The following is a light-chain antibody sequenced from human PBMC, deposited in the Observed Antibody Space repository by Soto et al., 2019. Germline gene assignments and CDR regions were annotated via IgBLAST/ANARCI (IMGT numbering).Light chain of an antibody. Sequence: HSALTQPASVSGSPGQSITISCTGTSSDVGGYNYVSWYQQYPGKAPKLIIYEVSNRPSGVSNRFSGSKSGYTASLTISGLQADDEADYYCSSYTTSSTLDVVFGGGTKLTVL. CDR1: SSDVGGYNY. V-gene: IGLV2-14*01. CDR2: EVS. CDR3: SSYTTSSTLDVV. J-gene: IGLJ2*01.